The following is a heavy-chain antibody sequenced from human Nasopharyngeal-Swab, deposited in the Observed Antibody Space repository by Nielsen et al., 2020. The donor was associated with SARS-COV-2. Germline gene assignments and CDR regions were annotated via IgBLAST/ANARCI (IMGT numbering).Heavy chain of an antibody. J-gene: IGHJ4*02. V-gene: IGHV1-2*06. CDR1: GYTFTDYY. Sequence: ASVKVSCKASGYTFTDYYIQWVRKAPGQGVEWMGRINPNTGGTNYAQKFQGRVTMTRDKPITTAYMELNSLRSDDTAVYYCATDYGGPPPREFDYWSQGTLVTVSS. D-gene: IGHD4-23*01. CDR2: INPNTGGT. CDR3: ATDYGGPPPREFDY.